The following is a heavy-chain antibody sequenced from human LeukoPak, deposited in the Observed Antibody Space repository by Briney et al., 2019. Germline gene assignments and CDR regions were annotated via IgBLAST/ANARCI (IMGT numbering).Heavy chain of an antibody. D-gene: IGHD2-15*01. CDR3: TPHPGYYFDH. Sequence: PGGSLRLSCAASGFTFSNAWMSWVRQAPGKGLEWVGQIKSKADGGTTDYAAPVKGRFTISRDDSKNMLYLQMNSLKTEDTAVYYCTPHPGYYFDHWGQGTLVTVSS. CDR1: GFTFSNAW. J-gene: IGHJ4*02. V-gene: IGHV3-15*01. CDR2: IKSKADGGTT.